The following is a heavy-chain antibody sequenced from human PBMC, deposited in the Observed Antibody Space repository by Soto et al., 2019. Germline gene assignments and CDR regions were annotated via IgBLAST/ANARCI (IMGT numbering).Heavy chain of an antibody. D-gene: IGHD2-15*01. CDR1: GYTFTSYA. CDR2: INAGNGNT. J-gene: IGHJ4*02. V-gene: IGHV1-3*01. CDR3: ARAYCSGGSCYSGGYYFDY. Sequence: QVQLVQSEAEVKKPGASVKVSCKASGYTFTSYAMHWVRQAPGQRLEWMGWINAGNGNTKYSQKFQGRVTITRDTSASTAYMELSSLRSEDTAVYYCARAYCSGGSCYSGGYYFDYWGQGTLVTVSS.